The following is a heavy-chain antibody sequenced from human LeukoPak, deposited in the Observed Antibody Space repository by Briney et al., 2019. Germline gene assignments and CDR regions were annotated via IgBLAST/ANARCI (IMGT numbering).Heavy chain of an antibody. CDR1: GFTFSSYS. J-gene: IGHJ4*02. CDR2: ISSSSSTI. Sequence: GGSLRLSCAASGFTFSSYSMNWVRQAPGKGLEWVSYISSSSSTIYYVDSVKGRFTISRDNAKNSLYLQMNSLRAEDTAVYYCARGACSSTSCVPDYWGQGTLVTVSS. CDR3: ARGACSSTSCVPDY. V-gene: IGHV3-48*01. D-gene: IGHD2-2*01.